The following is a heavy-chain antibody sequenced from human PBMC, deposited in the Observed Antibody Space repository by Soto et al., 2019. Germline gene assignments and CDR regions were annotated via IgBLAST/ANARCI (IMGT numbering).Heavy chain of an antibody. J-gene: IGHJ3*01. Sequence: EASVKVSCKASGGTSSSYAISWVRQAPGQGLEWMGGIIPIFGTANYAQKFQGRVSITADEPTSTVYMELSSLRSEDTAVYYCAGSYKYGSGTFDAFDVWGHGTKVTVS. CDR1: GGTSSSYA. V-gene: IGHV1-69*13. CDR2: IIPIFGTA. D-gene: IGHD3-10*01. CDR3: AGSYKYGSGTFDAFDV.